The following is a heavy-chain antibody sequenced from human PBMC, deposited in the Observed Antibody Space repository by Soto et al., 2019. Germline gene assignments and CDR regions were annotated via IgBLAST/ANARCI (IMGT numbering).Heavy chain of an antibody. D-gene: IGHD5-12*01. CDR3: AKGRGYSGYGPLDY. J-gene: IGHJ4*02. Sequence: EVQLLESGGGLVQPGGSLRLSCAASGFTFSSYAMSWVRQAPGKGLEWVSAISGSGGSTYYADSVKGRFTISRDNSKNTLYLQMKILRAEDTAVYYCAKGRGYSGYGPLDYWGQGTLVTVSS. CDR2: ISGSGGST. V-gene: IGHV3-23*01. CDR1: GFTFSSYA.